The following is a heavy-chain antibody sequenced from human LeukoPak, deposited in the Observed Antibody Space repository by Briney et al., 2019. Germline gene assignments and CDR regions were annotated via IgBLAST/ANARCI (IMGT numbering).Heavy chain of an antibody. Sequence: GRSLRLSCAASGFTFGGYAWHWVRRAPGRGLGWVAVISYEGSNKYYADSVKGRFTISRDNSKNTLYLQMNSLRAEDTAVYYCAIGGRYCSSTSCYANAFDYWGQGTLVTVSS. CDR1: GFTFGGYA. J-gene: IGHJ4*02. D-gene: IGHD2-2*01. CDR2: ISYEGSNK. V-gene: IGHV3-30*03. CDR3: AIGGRYCSSTSCYANAFDY.